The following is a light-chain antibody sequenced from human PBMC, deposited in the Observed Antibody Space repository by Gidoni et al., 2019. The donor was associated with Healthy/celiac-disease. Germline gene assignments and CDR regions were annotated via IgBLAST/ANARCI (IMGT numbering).Light chain of an antibody. CDR2: GAS. Sequence: EIVMTQSPATLSASPGERATLSCRASQSVSSNLAWYQQKPGQAPRLLIYGASTRATGIPARFSGSGSGTEFTLTISSLQSEDFAVYYCQQYNNWLGFGQGTKVEIK. J-gene: IGKJ1*01. CDR3: QQYNNWLG. V-gene: IGKV3-15*01. CDR1: QSVSSN.